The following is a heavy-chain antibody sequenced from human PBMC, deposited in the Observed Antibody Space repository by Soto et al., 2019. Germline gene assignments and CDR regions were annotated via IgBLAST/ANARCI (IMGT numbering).Heavy chain of an antibody. Sequence: GGSLRLSCAASGFSFRRFEMNWVRQAPGKGLEWVSYISSSSDIMYYADSVKGRFAISRDNAKNSLFLQMNSLRPEDTAVYYCAKDLGSYLSPAFDYWGLGTLVTVSS. V-gene: IGHV3-48*03. J-gene: IGHJ4*02. CDR2: ISSSSDIM. D-gene: IGHD1-26*01. CDR1: GFSFRRFE. CDR3: AKDLGSYLSPAFDY.